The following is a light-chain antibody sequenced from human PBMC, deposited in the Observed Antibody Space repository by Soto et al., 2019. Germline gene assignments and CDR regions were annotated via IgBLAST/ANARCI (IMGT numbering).Light chain of an antibody. V-gene: IGKV1-39*01. Sequence: DIQMTQSPSSLSASVGDRVTITCRASQTISTYLNWYQQKPGKAPRLLIYDASSLLSGVPSRFRGSGSGTNFTLTIVSLQPEDFSTYYSHQSDITPYTFGQETKVHI. CDR3: HQSDITPYT. J-gene: IGKJ2*01. CDR2: DAS. CDR1: QTISTY.